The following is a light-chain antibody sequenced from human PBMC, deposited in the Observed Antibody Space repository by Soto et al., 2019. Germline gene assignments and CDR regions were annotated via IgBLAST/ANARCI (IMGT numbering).Light chain of an antibody. Sequence: EIVLTQSPGTLSLSPGERATLSCRASQSVSSSYLAWYQQKPGQAPRLLIYGASSRATGIPDRFSGSGSGTDFTLTISRLEPEDFAVYYCQQYGTTSGVTFGPGTKVHIK. CDR1: QSVSSSY. V-gene: IGKV3-20*01. CDR3: QQYGTTSGVT. CDR2: GAS. J-gene: IGKJ3*01.